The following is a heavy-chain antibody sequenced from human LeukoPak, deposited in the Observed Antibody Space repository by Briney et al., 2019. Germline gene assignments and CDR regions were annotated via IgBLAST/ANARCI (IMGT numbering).Heavy chain of an antibody. CDR1: GFTFSSYE. J-gene: IGHJ4*02. CDR3: AKDLRTSIITMVRGVITGFDY. V-gene: IGHV3-48*03. Sequence: GGSLRLSCAASGFTFSSYEMNWVRQAPGKGLEWVSYISSTSRTLYYADSVKGRFTISRDNAKNSLYLQMNSLRAEDTAVYYCAKDLRTSIITMVRGVITGFDYWGQGTLVTVSS. CDR2: ISSTSRTL. D-gene: IGHD3-10*01.